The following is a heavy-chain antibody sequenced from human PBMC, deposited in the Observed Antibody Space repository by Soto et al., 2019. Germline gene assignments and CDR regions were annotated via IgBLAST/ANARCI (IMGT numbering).Heavy chain of an antibody. CDR1: GYTLTELS. CDR3: ATGGKLRFLEWLENNPRWFDP. V-gene: IGHV1-24*01. D-gene: IGHD3-3*01. Sequence: GASVKVSCKVSGYTLTELSLHWVRQAPGKGLEWMGGFDPEDGETIYAQKFQGRVTMTEDTSTDTAYMELSSLRSEDTAVYYCATGGKLRFLEWLENNPRWFDPWGQGTLVTVSS. CDR2: FDPEDGET. J-gene: IGHJ5*02.